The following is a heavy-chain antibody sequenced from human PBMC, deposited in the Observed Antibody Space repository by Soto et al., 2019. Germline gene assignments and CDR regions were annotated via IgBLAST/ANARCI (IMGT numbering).Heavy chain of an antibody. CDR3: ARPSGHYYGGT. CDR2: IKPGGGGP. V-gene: IGHV1-46*01. D-gene: IGHD3-3*01. Sequence: QVQLVQSGAEVQKPGASVKVSCKPTGYPFTDSSIHWVRQAPGQGLQWMGMIKPGGGGPVYAQECQGRVIMTGDTSSRTVYMELSRLRSEDTATYYGARPSGHYYGGTWGQGTLVTVSS. CDR1: GYPFTDSS. J-gene: IGHJ4*02.